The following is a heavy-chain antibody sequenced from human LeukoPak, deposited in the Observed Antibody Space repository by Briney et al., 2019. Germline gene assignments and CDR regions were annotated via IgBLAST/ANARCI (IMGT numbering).Heavy chain of an antibody. J-gene: IGHJ3*02. D-gene: IGHD3-22*01. CDR3: ARSHYYDSSGYYLLDAFDI. CDR2: IIPIFGTA. V-gene: IGHV1-69*05. CDR1: GGTFSSYA. Sequence: SVTVSCKASGGTFSSYAISWVRQAPGQGLEWMGRIIPIFGTANYAQKFQGRVTITTDESTSTAYMELSSLRSEDTAVYYCARSHYYDSSGYYLLDAFDIWGQGTMVTVSS.